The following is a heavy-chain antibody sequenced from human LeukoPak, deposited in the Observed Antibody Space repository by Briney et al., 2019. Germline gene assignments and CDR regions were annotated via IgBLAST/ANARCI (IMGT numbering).Heavy chain of an antibody. D-gene: IGHD3-16*02. CDR3: AKSRATWTYPGRFDY. V-gene: IGHV3-23*01. J-gene: IGHJ4*02. CDR2: LSGSGKYT. CDR1: GFTFSSHV. Sequence: SGGSLRLSCAASGFTFSSHVMSWVRQAPGRGLEWVSSLSGSGKYTFYADSVKGRFTIPRDNSRNEFFLQMNSLTSGDTAEYYCAKSRATWTYPGRFDYWGLGILVTVSS.